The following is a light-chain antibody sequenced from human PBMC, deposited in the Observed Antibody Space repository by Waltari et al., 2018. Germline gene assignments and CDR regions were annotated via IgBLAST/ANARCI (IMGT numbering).Light chain of an antibody. Sequence: SSELTQDPTVSVDLGQTVTFTCQGFSLRCDSASWYRQKPGQAPVLVINAKNARPTGIPERISGSRSGDTASLTIAGAQAEDEADYYCNSRDSSANILFGGGNKLTVL. CDR3: NSRDSSANIL. CDR1: SLRCDS. V-gene: IGLV3-19*01. CDR2: AKN. J-gene: IGLJ2*01.